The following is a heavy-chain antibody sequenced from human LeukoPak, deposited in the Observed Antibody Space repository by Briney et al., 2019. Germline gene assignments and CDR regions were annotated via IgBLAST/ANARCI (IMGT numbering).Heavy chain of an antibody. CDR1: GGSISGSGYY. CDR2: IYYSGST. V-gene: IGHV4-39*01. D-gene: IGHD1-26*01. CDR3: ARHEYSGSYYGLSWFDP. J-gene: IGHJ5*02. Sequence: ASETLSLTCTVSGGSISGSGYYWGWIRQPPGKGLEWIASIYYSGSTYYNPSLKSRVTISVDTSKNQLSLKLSSLTAADTAVYYCARHEYSGSYYGLSWFDPWGQGTLVTVSS.